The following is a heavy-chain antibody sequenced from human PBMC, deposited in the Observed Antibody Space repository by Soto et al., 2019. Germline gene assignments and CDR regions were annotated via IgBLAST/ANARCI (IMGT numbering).Heavy chain of an antibody. V-gene: IGHV1-3*05. Sequence: QVQLVQSGAEEKKPGDSVRVSCTASGYTFTTSIIHWVRQAPGQSPEWMAWINAGSGNTKYSQNFQGRVTITRDTSASTAYLELSSLRSEDTALYYCARDRGPLDNWGQGTLVTVSS. CDR3: ARDRGPLDN. CDR2: INAGSGNT. CDR1: GYTFTTSI. J-gene: IGHJ4*02.